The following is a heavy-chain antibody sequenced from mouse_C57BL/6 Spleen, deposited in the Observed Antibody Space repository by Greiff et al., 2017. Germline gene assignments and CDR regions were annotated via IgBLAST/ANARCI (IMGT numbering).Heavy chain of an antibody. D-gene: IGHD1-1*01. V-gene: IGHV5-6*02. CDR1: GFTFSSYG. J-gene: IGHJ1*03. CDR2: ISSGGSYT. Sequence: DVKLVESGGDLVKPGGSLKLSCAASGFTFSSYGMSWVRQTPDKRLAWVATISSGGSYTYYPDSVKGRFTISRDNAKNTLYLQMSSLKSEDTAMYYCARSSLLLRPYFDVWGTGTTVTVSS. CDR3: ARSSLLLRPYFDV.